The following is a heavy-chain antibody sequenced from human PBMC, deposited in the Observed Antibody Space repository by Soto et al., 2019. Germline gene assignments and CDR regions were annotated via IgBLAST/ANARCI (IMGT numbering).Heavy chain of an antibody. V-gene: IGHV1-46*03. CDR2: INPSGGST. Sequence: QVQLVQSGAEVKKPGASVKVSCKASGYTFTSYYMHWVRQAPGQGLEWMGIINPSGGSTSYAQKFKGRVTMTRDTSTSTVYMELSSLRSEDTAVYYCARDLVPTGNYGDYVGGDYWGQGTLVTVSS. CDR3: ARDLVPTGNYGDYVGGDY. D-gene: IGHD4-17*01. J-gene: IGHJ4*02. CDR1: GYTFTSYY.